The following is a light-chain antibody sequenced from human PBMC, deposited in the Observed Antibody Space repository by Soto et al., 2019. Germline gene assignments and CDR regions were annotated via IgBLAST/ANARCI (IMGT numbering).Light chain of an antibody. Sequence: QSVLTQPASGSWSPGQLITISRTVTSSEVGTYNLDLWYHQPPGKSPKLKHYEVSKRPSGVSNRFSGSKSGNTASLTISGLQAKDESDYYCCSYAGSSTSYVFGTGTKVNVL. V-gene: IGLV2-23*02. CDR2: EVS. CDR3: CSYAGSSTSYV. CDR1: SSEVGTYNL. J-gene: IGLJ1*01.